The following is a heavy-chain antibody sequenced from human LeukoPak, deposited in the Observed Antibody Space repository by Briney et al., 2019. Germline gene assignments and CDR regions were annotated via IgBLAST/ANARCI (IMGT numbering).Heavy chain of an antibody. CDR3: AGTVAGRYYGMDV. D-gene: IGHD6-19*01. V-gene: IGHV4-31*03. Sequence: SETLSLTCTVSGGSISSGGYYWSWIRQHPGKGLEWIGYIYYSGSTYYNPSLKSRVTISVDTSKNQFSPKLSSVTAADTAVYYCAGTVAGRYYGMDVWGQGTTVTVSS. J-gene: IGHJ6*02. CDR1: GGSISSGGYY. CDR2: IYYSGST.